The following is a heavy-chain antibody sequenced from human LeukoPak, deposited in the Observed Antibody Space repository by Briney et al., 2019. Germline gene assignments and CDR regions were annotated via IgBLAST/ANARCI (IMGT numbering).Heavy chain of an antibody. CDR3: ARGGLRYYVDY. CDR1: GGSISSSSYY. D-gene: IGHD1-14*01. J-gene: IGHJ4*02. Sequence: SETLSLTCTVSGGSISSSSYYWGWIRQPPGKGLEWIGSIYYSGSTYYNPSLKSRVTISVDTSKNQFSLKLSSVTAADTAVYYCARGGLRYYVDYWGQGTLVTVSS. V-gene: IGHV4-39*01. CDR2: IYYSGST.